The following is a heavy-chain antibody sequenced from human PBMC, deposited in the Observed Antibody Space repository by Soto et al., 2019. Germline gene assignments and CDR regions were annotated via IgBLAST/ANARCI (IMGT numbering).Heavy chain of an antibody. CDR2: ISGSGGST. CDR3: AKDQGRSSGWYAIVDYFDY. D-gene: IGHD6-19*01. V-gene: IGHV3-23*01. J-gene: IGHJ4*02. Sequence: EVQLLESGGGLVQPGGSLRLSCAASGFTFSSYAMSWVRQAPGKGLEWVSAISGSGGSTYYADSVKGRFTISRDNSKNTLYRQMNSLRAEDTAVYYCAKDQGRSSGWYAIVDYFDYWGQGTLVTVSS. CDR1: GFTFSSYA.